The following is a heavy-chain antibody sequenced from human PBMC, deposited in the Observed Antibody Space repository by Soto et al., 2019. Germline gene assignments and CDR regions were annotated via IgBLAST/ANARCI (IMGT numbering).Heavy chain of an antibody. CDR3: ARWHN. CDR1: GFSFRSYW. CDR2: IDADGRVE. V-gene: IGHV3-7*05. Sequence: EVQLVQSGGGFVQPGGSLRLSCAASGFSFRSYWMSWLRQTPGKGLEWVAHIDADGRVENYVDSVKGRFSISRDNAKNALYLQMNSLRAEDTAVYYCARWHNWGQGTLVTVSS. J-gene: IGHJ4*02.